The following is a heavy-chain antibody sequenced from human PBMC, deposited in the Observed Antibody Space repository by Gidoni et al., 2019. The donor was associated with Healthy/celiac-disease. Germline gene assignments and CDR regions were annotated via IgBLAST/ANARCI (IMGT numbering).Heavy chain of an antibody. D-gene: IGHD5-18*01. V-gene: IGHV1-46*03. CDR2: INASGGRT. J-gene: IGHJ4*02. CDR3: ARVGYSYGTGLNY. CDR1: GYTFTSYY. Sequence: QVQLVQSGAAVKKPGASVTVSCKASGYTFTSYYMHGVRQAHEPGLEWMGIINASGGRTSYEQKFQGRVTMNRDTSTSTVYMELSSLRSEDTAVYYCARVGYSYGTGLNYWGQGTLVTVSS.